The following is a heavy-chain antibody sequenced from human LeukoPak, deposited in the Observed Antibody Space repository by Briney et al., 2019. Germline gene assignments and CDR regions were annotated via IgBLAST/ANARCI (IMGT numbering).Heavy chain of an antibody. J-gene: IGHJ4*02. CDR3: TRAGPGSGWYLDY. V-gene: IGHV1-18*01. Sequence: ASVKVSCKASGYDFTSVVIPCVGRAPGQGLEWLGWISPYNGNTRYAQKFQGRVAMTTDTSTTTAYMELRGLRFNGRAVYHCTRAGPGSGWYLDYWGQGTLVTVSS. CDR1: GYDFTSVV. D-gene: IGHD6-19*01. CDR2: ISPYNGNT.